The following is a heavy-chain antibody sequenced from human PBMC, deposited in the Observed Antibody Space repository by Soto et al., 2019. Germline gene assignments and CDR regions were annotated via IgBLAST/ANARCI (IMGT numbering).Heavy chain of an antibody. CDR1: GFSLSTFGMS. V-gene: IGHV2-70*01. Sequence: TLVNPTQTLTLTCTFSGFSLSTFGMSISWIRQPPGKALEWLALIDGDDDDDKYYSTSLRTRLTISKDPTRNQVVLTMTNVDPVDTATYYCSWARGYKSGLRGDWFGPWGQGTLVTVSS. D-gene: IGHD5-18*01. CDR3: SWARGYKSGLRGDWFGP. J-gene: IGHJ5*02. CDR2: IDGDDDDDK.